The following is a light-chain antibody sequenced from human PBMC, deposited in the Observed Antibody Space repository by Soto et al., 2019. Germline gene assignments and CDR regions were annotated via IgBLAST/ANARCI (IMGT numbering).Light chain of an antibody. J-gene: IGKJ4*01. Sequence: EIVMTQSPATLSVSPGERVTLSCRASQSVSSNLAWYQQKPGRAPRLLIYGASSKASGIPARFSGSGSETDFTLTISSLQSEDFAVYYCQQYHKWSFTFGGGTTVEIK. CDR3: QQYHKWSFT. CDR1: QSVSSN. V-gene: IGKV3-15*01. CDR2: GAS.